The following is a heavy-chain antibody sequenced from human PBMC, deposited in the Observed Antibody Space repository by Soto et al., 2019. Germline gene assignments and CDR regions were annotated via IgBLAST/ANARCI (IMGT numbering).Heavy chain of an antibody. Sequence: ASVKVSCKASGGTFSSYAISWMRQAPGQGLEWMGGIIPIFGTANYAQKYQGRVTITADESTSTAYMELSSLRSEDTAVYFCSRGYYGSGSYSDYYYGMDVWGQGTTVTVSS. CDR1: GGTFSSYA. D-gene: IGHD3-10*01. V-gene: IGHV1-69*13. CDR3: SRGYYGSGSYSDYYYGMDV. J-gene: IGHJ6*02. CDR2: IIPIFGTA.